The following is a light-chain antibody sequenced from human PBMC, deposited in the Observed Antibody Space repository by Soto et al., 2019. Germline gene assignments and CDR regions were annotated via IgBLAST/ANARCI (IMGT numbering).Light chain of an antibody. J-gene: IGKJ1*01. CDR3: QQLTDWPPQWT. CDR1: QSISSY. Sequence: EVVLIESPDTMSWPAGRRATIACRSIQSISSYLAWYQQKPGQAPRLLIYDASSRATGIPARFSGSGSGTDFTLTISSLEPEDFAVYYCQQLTDWPPQWTFGQGTKVDIK. V-gene: IGKV3-11*01. CDR2: DAS.